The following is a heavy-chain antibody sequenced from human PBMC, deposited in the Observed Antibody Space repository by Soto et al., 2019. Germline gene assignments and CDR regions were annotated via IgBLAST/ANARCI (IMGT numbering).Heavy chain of an antibody. CDR3: ARPVRGSPEDV. Sequence: EVQLVESGGGLVQPGGSLRLSCEASGFTFSAYWMGWVRQAPGTGLQWVATIQTDGSEKYYVDSVTGRFTISRDNDKNSLYLQLNTLRAEDTGVYYCARPVRGSPEDVWGQGTTVTVSS. CDR2: IQTDGSEK. J-gene: IGHJ6*02. D-gene: IGHD3-16*01. V-gene: IGHV3-7*05. CDR1: GFTFSAYW.